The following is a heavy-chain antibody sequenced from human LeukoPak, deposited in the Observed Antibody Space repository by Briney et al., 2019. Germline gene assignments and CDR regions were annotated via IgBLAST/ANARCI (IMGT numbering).Heavy chain of an antibody. Sequence: PGGSLRLSCAASGFTFSAHDMHWVRQASGRGLEWVSVIGTTGDTYYPGSVKGRFIISRENAKNSLYLQMNSLRAEDTAVYYCARDVRPHCSGGSCYSSWGMDVWGQGTTVTVSS. CDR3: ARDVRPHCSGGSCYSSWGMDV. J-gene: IGHJ6*02. V-gene: IGHV3-13*01. D-gene: IGHD2-15*01. CDR2: IGTTGDT. CDR1: GFTFSAHD.